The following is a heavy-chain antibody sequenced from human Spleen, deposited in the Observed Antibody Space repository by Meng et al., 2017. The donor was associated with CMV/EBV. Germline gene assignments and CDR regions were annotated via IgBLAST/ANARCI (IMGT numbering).Heavy chain of an antibody. V-gene: IGHV4-39*07. CDR3: ARFDIVITHGGGFPRWSAFDV. J-gene: IGHJ3*01. D-gene: IGHD3-16*01. CDR2: IYYSGSS. CDR1: GDSISSSSYY. Sequence: SETLSLTCTVSGDSISSSSYYWGWIRQPPGKGLEWIGNIYYSGSSYYNPSLKSRVTISVDTSKNQFSLKLTSVTAADTAVYYCARFDIVITHGGGFPRWSAFDVWGLGTTVTVSS.